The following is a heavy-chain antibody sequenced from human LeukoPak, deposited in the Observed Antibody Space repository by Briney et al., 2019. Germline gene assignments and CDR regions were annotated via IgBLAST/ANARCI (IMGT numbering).Heavy chain of an antibody. Sequence: GASVKVSCKASGYTFTGYYMHWVRQAPGQGLEWMGWISAYNGNTNYAQKLQGRVTMTTDTSTSTAYMELRSLRSDDTAVYYCARGAGWELLREFDYWGQGTLVTVSS. V-gene: IGHV1-18*04. D-gene: IGHD1-26*01. J-gene: IGHJ4*02. CDR2: ISAYNGNT. CDR3: ARGAGWELLREFDY. CDR1: GYTFTGYY.